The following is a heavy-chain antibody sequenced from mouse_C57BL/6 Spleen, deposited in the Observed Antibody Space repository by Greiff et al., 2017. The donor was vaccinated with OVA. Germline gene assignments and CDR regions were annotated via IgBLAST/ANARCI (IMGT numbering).Heavy chain of an antibody. J-gene: IGHJ3*01. CDR1: GYTFTSYG. V-gene: IGHV1-81*01. CDR2: IYPRSGNT. Sequence: VQLQQSGAELARPGASVKLSCKASGYTFTSYGISWVKQRTGQGLEWIGEIYPRSGNTYYNEKFKGKATLTADKSSSTAYMELRSLTSEDSAVYFCSNWDGFAYWGQGTLVTVSA. D-gene: IGHD4-1*01. CDR3: SNWDGFAY.